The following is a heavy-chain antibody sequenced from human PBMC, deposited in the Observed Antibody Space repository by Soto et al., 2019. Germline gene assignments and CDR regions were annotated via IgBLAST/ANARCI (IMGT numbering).Heavy chain of an antibody. V-gene: IGHV1-69*13. Sequence: SVKVSCKASGGTFSSYAISWVRQAPGQGLEWMGGIIPIFGTANYAQKFQGRVTITADESTSTAYMELSSLRSEDTAVYYCARGYCSGGSCYWFDPWGQGXLVTVYS. CDR2: IIPIFGTA. CDR3: ARGYCSGGSCYWFDP. CDR1: GGTFSSYA. J-gene: IGHJ5*02. D-gene: IGHD2-15*01.